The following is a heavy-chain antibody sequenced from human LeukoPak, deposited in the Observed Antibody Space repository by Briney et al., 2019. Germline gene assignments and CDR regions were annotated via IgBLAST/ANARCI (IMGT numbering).Heavy chain of an antibody. Sequence: SETLSLTCTVSGGSISSSSYYWGWIRQPPGKGLERIGSIYYSGSTYYNPSLKSRVTISVDTSKNQFSLKLSSVTAADTAVYYCAVTTIRFDIWGQGTMVTVSS. CDR2: IYYSGST. CDR3: AVTTIRFDI. J-gene: IGHJ3*02. CDR1: GGSISSSSYY. D-gene: IGHD1-14*01. V-gene: IGHV4-39*01.